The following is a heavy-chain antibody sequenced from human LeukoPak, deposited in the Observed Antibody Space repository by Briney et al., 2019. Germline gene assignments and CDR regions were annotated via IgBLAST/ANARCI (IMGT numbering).Heavy chain of an antibody. Sequence: GGSLRLSCAASGFTFSSYAMSWVRQAPGKGLEWVSSISGSGGSTHYVDSVKGRFTISRDKTKNTLYLQMNSLRAEDTAVYYCAKSSYYDASGYYREYYFDSWGQGTLVTVSS. CDR2: ISGSGGST. CDR1: GFTFSSYA. CDR3: AKSSYYDASGYYREYYFDS. D-gene: IGHD3-22*01. V-gene: IGHV3-23*01. J-gene: IGHJ4*02.